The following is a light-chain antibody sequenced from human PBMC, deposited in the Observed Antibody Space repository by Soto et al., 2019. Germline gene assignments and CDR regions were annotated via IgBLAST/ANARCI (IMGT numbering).Light chain of an antibody. V-gene: IGLV1-44*01. J-gene: IGLJ2*01. Sequence: QPVLTQPPSASGTPGQRVIISCSGSSSNIGSNTVSWYQQSPGAAPKLLIYVNNQRPSGVPDRFSGSKSGTSASLAISGLQSEDEADYYCAAWDGSLNGRVFGGGTKLTVL. CDR2: VNN. CDR1: SSNIGSNT. CDR3: AAWDGSLNGRV.